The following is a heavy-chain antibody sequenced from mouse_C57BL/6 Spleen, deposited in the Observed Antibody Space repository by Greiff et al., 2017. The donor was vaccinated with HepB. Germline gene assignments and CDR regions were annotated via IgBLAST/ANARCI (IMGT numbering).Heavy chain of an antibody. CDR3: ARQFAY. J-gene: IGHJ3*01. Sequence: QVQLQQPGAELVKPGASVKLSCKASGYTFTSYWMQWVKQRPGQGLEWIGEIDSSDSYTNYNQKFKGKATLTVDTSSSTAYMQLSSLTSEDSAVYYCARQFAYWGQGTLVTVSA. CDR1: GYTFTSYW. CDR2: IDSSDSYT. V-gene: IGHV1-50*01.